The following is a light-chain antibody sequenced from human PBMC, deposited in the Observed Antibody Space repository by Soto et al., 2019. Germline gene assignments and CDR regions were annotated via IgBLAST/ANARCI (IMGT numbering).Light chain of an antibody. CDR1: QTISTW. J-gene: IGKJ1*01. V-gene: IGKV1-5*01. CDR2: DAS. Sequence: DIQVTQSPPTLSASVGDRVTITCRASQTISTWMAWYQQKPGKAPKLLVYDASTLQSGVASRFSGSGSGTEFTLTISSLHPDDFATYYCQQYNSYSPTFGQGTRVEIK. CDR3: QQYNSYSPT.